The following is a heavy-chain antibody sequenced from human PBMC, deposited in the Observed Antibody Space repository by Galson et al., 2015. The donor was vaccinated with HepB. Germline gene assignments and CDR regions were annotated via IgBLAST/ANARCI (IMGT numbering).Heavy chain of an antibody. V-gene: IGHV1-2*06. J-gene: IGHJ4*02. CDR1: GYTFTGYY. CDR3: ARAPSDRTYFDY. Sequence: SVKVSCKASGYTFTGYYIHWVRQAPGQGLEWMGRIIPNSGGTSYAQKFQGRVTMTRDTSISTAYMELSSLRSDDTAVFYCARAPSDRTYFDYWGQGIMVTVSS. CDR2: IIPNSGGT.